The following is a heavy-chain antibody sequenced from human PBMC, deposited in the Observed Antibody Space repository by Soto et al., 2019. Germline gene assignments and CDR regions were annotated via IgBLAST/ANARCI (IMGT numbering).Heavy chain of an antibody. J-gene: IGHJ6*04. V-gene: IGHV5-51*01. CDR2: IYPGDSDT. Sequence: SGEPLTISCKWSGYTFTDYWIGWVRRLPGKVLEWVGIIYPGDSDTRYSPSFQGYVTITVDKSTSTAYLQWNTLKASDTAMYYCARHISNCRYSSYAMDVWGEGLTDTVSS. CDR3: ARHISNCRYSSYAMDV. D-gene: IGHD4-4*01. CDR1: GYTFTDYW.